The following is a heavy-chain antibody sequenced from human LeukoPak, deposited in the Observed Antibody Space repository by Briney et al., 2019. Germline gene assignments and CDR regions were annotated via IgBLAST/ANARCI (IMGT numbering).Heavy chain of an antibody. V-gene: IGHV4-34*01. Sequence: SETLSLTCAVYGGSFSGYYWSWIRQPPGKGLDWIGEINHSGSTNYNPSLKSRVTISVDTSKNQFSLKLSSVTAADTAVYYCARGRPLVVPAARIGYYMDVWGKGTTVTVSS. D-gene: IGHD2-2*01. J-gene: IGHJ6*03. CDR3: ARGRPLVVPAARIGYYMDV. CDR1: GGSFSGYY. CDR2: INHSGST.